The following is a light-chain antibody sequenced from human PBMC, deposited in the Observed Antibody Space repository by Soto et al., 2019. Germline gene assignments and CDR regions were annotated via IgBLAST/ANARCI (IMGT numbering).Light chain of an antibody. CDR1: QSVSSN. Sequence: EIVMTQFPATLSVSPGERATLSCRASQSVSSNLAWYQQKPGQAPRLLIYGASTRATGLPARFSGSGSGTEFTLTISSLQSEDFAVYYCQQYNNWPPTFGQGTKVEIK. J-gene: IGKJ1*01. CDR2: GAS. CDR3: QQYNNWPPT. V-gene: IGKV3-15*01.